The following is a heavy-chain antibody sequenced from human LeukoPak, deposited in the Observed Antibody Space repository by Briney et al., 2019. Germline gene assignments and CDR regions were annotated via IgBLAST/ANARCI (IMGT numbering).Heavy chain of an antibody. CDR3: AKDQRCSSTSCYPIFDY. Sequence: GGSLRLSCAASGFTFSSYAMSWVRQAPGKGLEWVSAISGSGGSTHYADSVKGRFTISRDNSKNTLYLQMNSLRAEDTAVYYCAKDQRCSSTSCYPIFDYWGQGTLVTVSS. J-gene: IGHJ4*02. V-gene: IGHV3-23*01. CDR2: ISGSGGST. CDR1: GFTFSSYA. D-gene: IGHD2-2*01.